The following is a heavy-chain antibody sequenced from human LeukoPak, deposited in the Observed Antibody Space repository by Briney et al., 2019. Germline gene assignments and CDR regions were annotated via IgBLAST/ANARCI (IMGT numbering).Heavy chain of an antibody. CDR1: GYTFTSYG. Sequence: GASVKVSCKASGYTFTSYGISWVRQAPGQGLESMGWISTYKGNTNYAQKLQGRVTMTTDTSTSTVYMELRSLRSDDTAVYYCARVTALYYYMDVWGKGTTVTVSS. J-gene: IGHJ6*03. V-gene: IGHV1-18*01. CDR3: ARVTALYYYMDV. CDR2: ISTYKGNT.